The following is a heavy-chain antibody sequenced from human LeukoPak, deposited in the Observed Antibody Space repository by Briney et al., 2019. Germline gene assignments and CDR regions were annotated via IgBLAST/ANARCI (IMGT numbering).Heavy chain of an antibody. D-gene: IGHD3-3*01. V-gene: IGHV3-64*01. Sequence: GGSLRLSCAASGFTFSLFSMHWVRQAPGKRLEYVSAINPNGDDTYHANSVKGRFTISRDNSKNTLFLQMGSLRPDDMAVYYCARDAWRSDSVWGKGTTVTVSS. CDR2: INPNGDDT. CDR1: GFTFSLFS. J-gene: IGHJ6*04. CDR3: ARDAWRSDSV.